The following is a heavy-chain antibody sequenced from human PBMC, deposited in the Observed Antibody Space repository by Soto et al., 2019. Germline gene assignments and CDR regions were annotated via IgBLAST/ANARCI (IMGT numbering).Heavy chain of an antibody. D-gene: IGHD1-1*01. Sequence: QVQLQESGPGLVEPSGTLSLTCAVSGDSVSSSHRWSWVRQSPGKGLEWIGQIFHSGTTRCNPSLESRVTMSVDKSNNQLSLKLRSVTAADTAVYYCARQLERGDLPEGFEYWGQGTLATVSS. CDR3: ARQLERGDLPEGFEY. CDR1: GDSVSSSHR. CDR2: IFHSGTT. J-gene: IGHJ4*02. V-gene: IGHV4-4*02.